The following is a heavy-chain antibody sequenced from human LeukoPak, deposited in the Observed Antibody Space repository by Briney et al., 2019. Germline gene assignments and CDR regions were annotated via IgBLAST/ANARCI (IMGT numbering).Heavy chain of an antibody. D-gene: IGHD4-17*01. J-gene: IGHJ3*02. V-gene: IGHV3-9*03. Sequence: GGSLRLSCAASGFTFDDYAMHWVRQAPGKGLEWVSGISWNSGSIGYADSVKGRFTISRDNAKNSLYLQMNSLRAEDVALYYCAKAASGDFDAFDIWGQGTMVTVSS. CDR3: AKAASGDFDAFDI. CDR2: ISWNSGSI. CDR1: GFTFDDYA.